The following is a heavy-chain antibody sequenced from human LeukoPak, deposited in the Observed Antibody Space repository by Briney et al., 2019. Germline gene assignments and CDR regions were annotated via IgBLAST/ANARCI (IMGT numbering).Heavy chain of an antibody. CDR1: GGTFISYA. D-gene: IGHD3-10*01. V-gene: IGHV1-69*01. CDR3: ARKDYGSGSYYNELPFDI. Sequence: SVKVSCKASGGTFISYAISWVRQAPGQGLEWMGGIIPIFGTANYAQKFQGRVTITADESTSTAYMELSSLRSEDTAVYYCARKDYGSGSYYNELPFDIWGQGTMVTVSS. CDR2: IIPIFGTA. J-gene: IGHJ3*02.